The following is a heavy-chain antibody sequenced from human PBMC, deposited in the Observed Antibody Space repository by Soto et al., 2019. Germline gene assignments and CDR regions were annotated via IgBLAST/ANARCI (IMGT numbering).Heavy chain of an antibody. V-gene: IGHV3-30-3*01. CDR2: ISYDGSNK. J-gene: IGHJ4*02. Sequence: GGSLRLSCAASGFTFSSYAMHWVRQAPGKGLEWVAVISYDGSNKYYADSVKGRFTISRDNSKNTLYLQMNSLRAEDTAVYYCASLGIAAALFDYWGQGTLVTVSS. CDR3: ASLGIAAALFDY. CDR1: GFTFSSYA. D-gene: IGHD6-13*01.